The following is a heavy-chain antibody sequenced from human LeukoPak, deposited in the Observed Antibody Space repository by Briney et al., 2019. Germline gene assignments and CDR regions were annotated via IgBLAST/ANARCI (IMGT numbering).Heavy chain of an antibody. CDR1: GVTFSSYA. CDR2: VTETGGAT. CDR3: AAGSGSSGYYYIY. D-gene: IGHD3-22*01. V-gene: IGHV3-23*01. J-gene: IGHJ4*02. Sequence: GGSLRLSCAASGVTFSSYAITWVRQAPGKGRGWVSSVTETGGATFYADSVKGQFTISRDNSKNTLYLQMNSLRAEDTAEYYCAAGSGSSGYYYIYWGQGTLITVSS.